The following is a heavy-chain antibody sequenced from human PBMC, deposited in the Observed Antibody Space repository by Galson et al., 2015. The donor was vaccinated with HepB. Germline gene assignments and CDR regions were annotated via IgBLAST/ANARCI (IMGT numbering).Heavy chain of an antibody. CDR3: ARDRAVTTFSWYFDL. D-gene: IGHD4-17*01. CDR1: GYTFISYG. Sequence: SVKVSCKASGYTFISYGISWVRQAPGQGLEWMGWISANNGNTNYAQKFQGRVTMTTDTPTSTAYMELRSLRSDDTAVYYCARDRAVTTFSWYFDLWGRGTLVTVSS. CDR2: ISANNGNT. V-gene: IGHV1-18*01. J-gene: IGHJ2*01.